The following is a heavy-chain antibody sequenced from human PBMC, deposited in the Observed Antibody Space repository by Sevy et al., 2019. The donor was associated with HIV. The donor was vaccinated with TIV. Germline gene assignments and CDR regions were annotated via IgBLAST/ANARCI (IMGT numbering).Heavy chain of an antibody. V-gene: IGHV4-38-2*02. D-gene: IGHD3-10*01. Sequence: SETLSLTCTVSGGSISSAYYWGWIRQPPGKGLEWIGSIWNGGNTYYNPSLKSRVSISVDTSKKQFSLRLSSVTAADTAVYYCARTHLVRGIISIFDIWGQGTRVTVSS. J-gene: IGHJ3*02. CDR2: IWNGGNT. CDR1: GGSISSAYY. CDR3: ARTHLVRGIISIFDI.